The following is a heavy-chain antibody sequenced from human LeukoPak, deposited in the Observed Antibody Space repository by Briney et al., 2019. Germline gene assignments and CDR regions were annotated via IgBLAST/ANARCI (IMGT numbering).Heavy chain of an antibody. Sequence: GGSLRLSCAASGFTFRSYAMSWVRQAPGKGLEWVAVISYDGSNKYYADSVKGRFTISRDNSKNTLYLQMNSLRAEDTAVYYCARDPAYYYDSSGYYHWGQGTLVTVSS. CDR3: ARDPAYYYDSSGYYH. J-gene: IGHJ5*02. D-gene: IGHD3-22*01. CDR2: ISYDGSNK. CDR1: GFTFRSYA. V-gene: IGHV3-30-3*01.